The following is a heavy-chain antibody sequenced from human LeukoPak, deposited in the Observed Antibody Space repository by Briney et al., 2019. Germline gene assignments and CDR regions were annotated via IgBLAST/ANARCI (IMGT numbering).Heavy chain of an antibody. Sequence: PGGSLRLSCAASGFTVSSNYMSWVRQAPGKGLEWVSGISGSGGSTYYADSVKGRFTISRDNSKNTLDLQMNSLRVEDTAVYYCAKAAFYYDTSGYYLTDYWGQGTLVTVSS. CDR3: AKAAFYYDTSGYYLTDY. J-gene: IGHJ4*02. CDR2: ISGSGGST. CDR1: GFTVSSNY. D-gene: IGHD3-22*01. V-gene: IGHV3-23*01.